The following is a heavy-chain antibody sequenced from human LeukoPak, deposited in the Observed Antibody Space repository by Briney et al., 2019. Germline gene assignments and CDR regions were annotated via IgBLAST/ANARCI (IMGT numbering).Heavy chain of an antibody. V-gene: IGHV1-69*04. CDR1: GGTFSSYA. D-gene: IGHD3-10*01. J-gene: IGHJ4*02. CDR2: IIPILGIA. Sequence: SVKVSCKASGGTFSSYAISWVRQAPGQGLEWMGRIIPILGIANYAQKFQGRVTITADKSTSTAYMELSSLRSEDTAVYYCARDSGKKTQIDYWGQGALVTVSS. CDR3: ARDSGKKTQIDY.